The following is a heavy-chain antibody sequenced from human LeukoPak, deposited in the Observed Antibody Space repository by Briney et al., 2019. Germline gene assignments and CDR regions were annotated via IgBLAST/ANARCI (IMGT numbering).Heavy chain of an antibody. CDR2: IYHSGST. J-gene: IGHJ5*02. CDR1: GYSISSGYY. Sequence: SETLSLTCAVSGYSISSGYYWGWIRQPPGKGLEWIGSIYHSGSTYYNPSLKSRVTISVDTPKNQFSLKLSSVTAADTAVYYCASPRGYYDSSGYLSNWFDPWGQGTLVTVSS. CDR3: ASPRGYYDSSGYLSNWFDP. D-gene: IGHD3-22*01. V-gene: IGHV4-38-2*01.